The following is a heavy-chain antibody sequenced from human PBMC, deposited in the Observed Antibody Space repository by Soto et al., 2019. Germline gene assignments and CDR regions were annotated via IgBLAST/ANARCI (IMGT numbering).Heavy chain of an antibody. J-gene: IGHJ5*02. CDR1: GYTFTKFH. Sequence: ASVKVSCKASGYTFTKFHIHWVRQAPGQGLEWMGMIDPSGGVTRDAQRFQGRITMTSDTSTSSVYMELRGLTSEDTAVYYCARDMYDFWSGQEGRFDPWGQGTLVTVSS. CDR3: ARDMYDFWSGQEGRFDP. CDR2: IDPSGGVT. D-gene: IGHD3-3*01. V-gene: IGHV1-46*01.